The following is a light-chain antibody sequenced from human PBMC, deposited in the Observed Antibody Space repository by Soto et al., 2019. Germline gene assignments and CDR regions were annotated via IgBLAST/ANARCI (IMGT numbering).Light chain of an antibody. Sequence: EIVLTQSRGTLCFSPGERAILSFMTSQSGYDSYLAWYQQKPGQPPRLLIYGVSSRGYGIPDRFSGSGSGTDFTLTISRLEPEDFAVYICQQYGTSPRTFGQGTRLENK. CDR3: QQYGTSPRT. J-gene: IGKJ5*01. CDR1: QSGYDSY. V-gene: IGKV3-20*01. CDR2: GVS.